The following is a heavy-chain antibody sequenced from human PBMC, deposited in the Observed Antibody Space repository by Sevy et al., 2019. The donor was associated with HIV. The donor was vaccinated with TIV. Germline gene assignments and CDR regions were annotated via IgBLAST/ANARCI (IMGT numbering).Heavy chain of an antibody. V-gene: IGHV3-21*01. J-gene: IGHJ4*02. CDR3: ASFSGSY. CDR1: GFTFNAYS. D-gene: IGHD1-26*01. CDR2: ISSSGDHI. Sequence: GGSLRLSCAASGFTFNAYSMNWVRQAPGKGLEWVSSISSSGDHIYYADSVKGRFTVSRDNAKNSLCLQINSLRVEDTAVYYGASFSGSYWGQGTLVTVSS.